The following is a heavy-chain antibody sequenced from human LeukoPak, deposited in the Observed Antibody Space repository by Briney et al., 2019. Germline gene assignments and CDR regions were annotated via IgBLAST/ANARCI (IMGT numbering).Heavy chain of an antibody. V-gene: IGHV3-7*01. CDR1: AFTFSNYW. J-gene: IGHJ6*02. CDR2: IKEDGSEI. D-gene: IGHD3-22*01. CDR3: ARDEDSSGYYPPYYYYGMDV. Sequence: GGSLRLSCAASAFTFSNYWMSWVRQAPGKGLEWVANIKEDGSEINYVDSVKGRFTISRDNAKNSLYLQMNSLRAEDTAVYYCARDEDSSGYYPPYYYYGMDVWGQGTTVTVSS.